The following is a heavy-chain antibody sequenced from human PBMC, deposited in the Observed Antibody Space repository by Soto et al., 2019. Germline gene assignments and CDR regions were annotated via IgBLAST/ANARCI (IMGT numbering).Heavy chain of an antibody. CDR3: ARRASYRVRLQAVYYFDY. CDR1: GGSFSGYY. J-gene: IGHJ4*02. D-gene: IGHD1-26*01. CDR2: INHSGST. V-gene: IGHV4-34*01. Sequence: QVQLQQWGAGLLKPSETLSLTCAVYGGSFSGYYWSWIRQPPGKGLEWIGEINHSGSTNYNPSLKSRVTISVDTSKNQFSLKLSSVTAADTAVYYCARRASYRVRLQAVYYFDYWGQGTLVTVSS.